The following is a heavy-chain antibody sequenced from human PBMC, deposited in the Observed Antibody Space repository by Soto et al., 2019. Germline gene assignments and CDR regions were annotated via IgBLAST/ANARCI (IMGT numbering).Heavy chain of an antibody. V-gene: IGHV3-33*01. Sequence: GCALRLSCVAAGVTFRNFGMHWVRQAPGKGLEWVAVISNDENIKQYADSVRGRFAIARDNSKNTLYLEVTSLRAEDTAIYYCARGLRSVLDYWGQGALVTGSS. CDR3: ARGLRSVLDY. CDR2: ISNDENIK. J-gene: IGHJ4*02. CDR1: GVTFRNFG. D-gene: IGHD6-6*01.